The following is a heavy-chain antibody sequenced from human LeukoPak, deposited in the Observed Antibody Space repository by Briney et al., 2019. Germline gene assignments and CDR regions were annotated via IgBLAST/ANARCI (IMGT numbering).Heavy chain of an antibody. V-gene: IGHV4-4*02. Sequence: SETLSLTCEVSGVSISSTNWWSWVRQPQGKGLEWIGEIFHSGSTKYNPSLKSRVNISVDESKNQFALQLNSATAADTAVYYCALHRGYFHYWGQGTLVTVSS. D-gene: IGHD3-16*02. J-gene: IGHJ4*02. CDR1: GVSISSTNW. CDR3: ALHRGYFHY. CDR2: IFHSGST.